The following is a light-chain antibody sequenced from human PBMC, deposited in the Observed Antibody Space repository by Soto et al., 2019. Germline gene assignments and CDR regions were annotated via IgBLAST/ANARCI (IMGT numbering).Light chain of an antibody. CDR3: QQYNNWPPWT. Sequence: EIVLTQSPGTLSLSPGERATLSCRASQSVGSSYLAWHQQKPGQAPRLVIYGASSRATGIPDRFSGSGSGTEFTLTISSLQSEDFAVYYCQQYNNWPPWTFGQGTKVDIK. CDR2: GAS. J-gene: IGKJ1*01. V-gene: IGKV3-20*01. CDR1: QSVGSSY.